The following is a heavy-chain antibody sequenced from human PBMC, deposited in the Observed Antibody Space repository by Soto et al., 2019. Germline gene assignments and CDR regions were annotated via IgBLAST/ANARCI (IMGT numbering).Heavy chain of an antibody. V-gene: IGHV4-31*03. Sequence: QVQLQESGPGLVKPSETLSLTCSVSGGSITSDHYYWNWIRQRPGKGLAWIGFIYHRGDTYYNPSLRSRVSMSVDTAKNQFSLNLRSVTVADTAVYWCAPYRAAAGAGFDPWGQGTQVTVSS. D-gene: IGHD6-13*01. J-gene: IGHJ5*02. CDR2: IYHRGDT. CDR1: GGSITSDHYY. CDR3: APYRAAAGAGFDP.